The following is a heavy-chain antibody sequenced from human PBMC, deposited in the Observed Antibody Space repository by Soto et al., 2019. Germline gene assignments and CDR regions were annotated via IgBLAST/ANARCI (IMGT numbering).Heavy chain of an antibody. D-gene: IGHD2-15*01. J-gene: IGHJ4*02. V-gene: IGHV3-15*01. CDR3: TADSVVVAALNR. Sequence: GGSLRLSCAASGFTLSNAWMSWVRQAPGKGMGWVGCIKCNTDGGTTDYAAPVKGRFTISRDDSKNTLYLQMNSLKTEDTAVYYCTADSVVVAALNRWGQGTLVTVSS. CDR2: IKCNTDGGTT. CDR1: GFTLSNAW.